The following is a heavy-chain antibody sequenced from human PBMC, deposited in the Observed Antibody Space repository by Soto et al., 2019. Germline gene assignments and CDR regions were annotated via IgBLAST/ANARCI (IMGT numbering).Heavy chain of an antibody. CDR2: IYWDDDK. J-gene: IGHJ5*02. V-gene: IGHV2-5*02. CDR3: AHNLVAGTSWFDP. D-gene: IGHD6-19*01. CDR1: GFSLSTSGVG. Sequence: QITLKESGPTLVKPTQTLTLTCTFSGFSLSTSGVGVVWIRQPPGKALEWLGIIYWDDDKRYRPSLKSRLTNTMDXXKNQVVLTMTNMDPVDTGTYYCAHNLVAGTSWFDPWGQGTLVTVSS.